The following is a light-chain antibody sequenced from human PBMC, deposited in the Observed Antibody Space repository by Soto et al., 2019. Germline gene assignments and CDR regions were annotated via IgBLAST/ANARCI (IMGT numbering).Light chain of an antibody. V-gene: IGKV4-1*01. J-gene: IGKJ1*01. CDR2: WAS. Sequence: DIVMTQSPDSLAVSLGERATINCKSSQSVLYRSNTKNYLAWYQQKPGQHPNLLIYWASTRESGVPDRFSGSGSGTDFTLTIGSLQAEDVAVYYCQQYYSRPPTFGHGTKVEIK. CDR1: QSVLYRSNTKNY. CDR3: QQYYSRPPT.